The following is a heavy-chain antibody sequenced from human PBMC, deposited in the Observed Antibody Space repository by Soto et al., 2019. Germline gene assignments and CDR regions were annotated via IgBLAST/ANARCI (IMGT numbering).Heavy chain of an antibody. J-gene: IGHJ4*02. V-gene: IGHV3-15*01. D-gene: IGHD5-18*01. Sequence: EVQLVESGGGWATPGGSLRLSCAASGFIFRNDWMNWVRQAPGKGLEWVARIKTKIEGGTTDYAAPVQGRFFISRDDSQNTLFLQMNSLPTEDTAVYYCMTHADSNGRGHWGQGTLVTVAP. CDR2: IKTKIEGGTT. CDR3: MTHADSNGRGH. CDR1: GFIFRNDW.